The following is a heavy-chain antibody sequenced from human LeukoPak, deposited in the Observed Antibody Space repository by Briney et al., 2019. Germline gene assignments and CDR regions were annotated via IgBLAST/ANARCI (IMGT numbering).Heavy chain of an antibody. D-gene: IGHD6-19*01. CDR1: GFTFDDYA. CDR2: ISWNSGSI. CDR3: ASRTTSSSGWLDAFDI. Sequence: GGSLRLSCAASGFTFDDYAMHWVRQAPGKGLEWVSGISWNSGSIGYADSVKGRFTISRDNAKNSLYLQMNSLGAEDTALYYCASRTTSSSGWLDAFDIWGQGTMVTVSS. V-gene: IGHV3-9*01. J-gene: IGHJ3*02.